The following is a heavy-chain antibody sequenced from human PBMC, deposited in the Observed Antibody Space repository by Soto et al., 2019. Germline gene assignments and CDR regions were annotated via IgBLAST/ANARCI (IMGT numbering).Heavy chain of an antibody. CDR1: RYSFTNYW. CDR3: ARTNYGSGSYAIDY. CDR2: IYAGDSDT. V-gene: IGHV5-51*03. D-gene: IGHD3-10*01. Sequence: EVQLVQSGAEVKKPGESLKISCKGSRYSFTNYWIAWVRQMPGKGLEWMGIIYAGDSDTRYSPSFQGQVTISADNSISTAYLQWSSLKASDSAMYYCARTNYGSGSYAIDYWGQGTLVTVSS. J-gene: IGHJ4*02.